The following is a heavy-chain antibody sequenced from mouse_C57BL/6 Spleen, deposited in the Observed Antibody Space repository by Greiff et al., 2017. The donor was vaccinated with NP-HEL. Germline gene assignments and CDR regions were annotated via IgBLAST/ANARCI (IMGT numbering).Heavy chain of an antibody. V-gene: IGHV5-4*01. CDR1: GFTFSSYA. J-gene: IGHJ2*01. CDR3: ARERQGHDY. D-gene: IGHD3-2*02. CDR2: ISDGGSYT. Sequence: EVKLVESGGGLVKPGGSLKLSCAASGFTFSSYAMSWVRQTPEKRLEWVATISDGGSYTYYPDNVKGRFTISRDNAKNNLYLQMSHLKSEDTAMYYCARERQGHDYWGQGTTLTVSS.